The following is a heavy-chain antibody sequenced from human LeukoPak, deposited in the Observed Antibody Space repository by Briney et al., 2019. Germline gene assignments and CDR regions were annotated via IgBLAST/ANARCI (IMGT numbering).Heavy chain of an antibody. J-gene: IGHJ4*02. D-gene: IGHD3-16*01. CDR1: GLTFSSSW. Sequence: AGGSLRLSCAASGLTFSSSWMTRVRQAPGKGLEWVATIKPDGSEGSYVDSVKGRFTISRDNAKNSLFLQMISLRAEDTAVYYCARDRAYKSFDYWGQGALVTVSS. CDR2: IKPDGSEG. CDR3: ARDRAYKSFDY. V-gene: IGHV3-7*04.